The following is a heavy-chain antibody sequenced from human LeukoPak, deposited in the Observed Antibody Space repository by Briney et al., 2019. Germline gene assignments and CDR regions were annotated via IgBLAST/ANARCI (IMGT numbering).Heavy chain of an antibody. J-gene: IGHJ4*02. CDR3: TRHSDLNYYSSGSYGY. CDR1: GFTFSGSA. V-gene: IGHV3-73*01. Sequence: GGSLRLSCAASGFTFSGSAMHWVRQASGKGLEWVGRIRSKANSYATAYAASVKGRFTISRDDSKNTAYLQMNSLKTEDTAVYYCTRHSDLNYYSSGSYGYWGQGTLVTVSS. CDR2: IRSKANSYAT. D-gene: IGHD3-10*01.